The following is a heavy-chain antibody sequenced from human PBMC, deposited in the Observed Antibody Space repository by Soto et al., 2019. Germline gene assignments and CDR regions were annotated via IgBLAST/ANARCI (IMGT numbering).Heavy chain of an antibody. J-gene: IGHJ4*02. V-gene: IGHV1-2*02. D-gene: IGHD2-21*02. CDR3: AMQLAYCGGDGDTEPSDY. CDR1: GYTFTAYY. CDR2: INPKTGDT. Sequence: QAQLVQSGAEVKKPGASVKVSCKTSGYTFTAYYIHWVRQAPGQGLEWVGWINPKTGDTKYAQKLQGRVTMTGDTSITTAYMELGWLRSDATAFYYCAMQLAYCGGDGDTEPSDYWGQGTLGTFSS.